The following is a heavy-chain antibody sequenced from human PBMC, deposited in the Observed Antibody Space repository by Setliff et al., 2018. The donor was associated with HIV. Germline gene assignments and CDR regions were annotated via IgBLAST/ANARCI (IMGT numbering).Heavy chain of an antibody. CDR1: GGSIGSSSYY. D-gene: IGHD3-22*01. CDR2: IYYTGST. Sequence: PSETLSLTCSVSGGSIGSSSYYWGWIRQPPGKGLEWIASIYYTGSTYYNPSLKSRVTTSIDTSKNQFSLKLSSVTAADTAVYYCARDPSIGYYYDSSGSYFDYWGQGTLVTVSS. CDR3: ARDPSIGYYYDSSGSYFDY. J-gene: IGHJ4*02. V-gene: IGHV4-39*07.